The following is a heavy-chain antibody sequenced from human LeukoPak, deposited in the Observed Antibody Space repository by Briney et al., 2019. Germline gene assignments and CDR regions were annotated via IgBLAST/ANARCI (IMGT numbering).Heavy chain of an antibody. CDR2: IYYSGST. V-gene: IGHV4-59*01. J-gene: IGHJ6*03. Sequence: GSLRLSCAASGFTFSSYSMNWVRQPPGKGLEWIGYIYYSGSTNYNPSLKSRVTISVDTSKNQFSLKLSSVTAADTAVYYCARGISGSSWYRDYYMDVWGKGTTVTISS. D-gene: IGHD6-13*01. CDR3: ARGISGSSWYRDYYMDV. CDR1: GFTFSSYS.